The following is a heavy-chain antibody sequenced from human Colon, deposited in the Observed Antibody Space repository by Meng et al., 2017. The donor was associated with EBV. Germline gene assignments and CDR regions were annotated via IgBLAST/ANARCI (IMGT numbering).Heavy chain of an antibody. J-gene: IGHJ4*02. CDR3: ARNYYFDY. Sequence: QVRLQGAGARLVKPSKTLSLTCGVSGGSINSGDYYLSWIREPPGKGMEWIGYIYYTGSTYYNPSLKSRVTISMDTSKNQFSLRLSSVTAADTAVYYCARNYYFDYWGQGTLVTVSS. V-gene: IGHV4-30-4*01. CDR1: GGSINSGDYY. CDR2: IYYTGST.